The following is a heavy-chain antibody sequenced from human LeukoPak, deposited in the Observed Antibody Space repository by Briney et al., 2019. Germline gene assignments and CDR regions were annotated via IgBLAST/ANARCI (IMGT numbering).Heavy chain of an antibody. CDR3: ARAAPLNWFDP. V-gene: IGHV3-21*01. J-gene: IGHJ5*02. CDR2: ISSSSSYI. CDR1: GFTFSSYS. D-gene: IGHD6-13*01. Sequence: GGSLRLSCAASGFTFSSYSMNWVRQAPGKGLEWVSSISSSSSYIYYADSVKGRFTISRDNAKNSLYLQMNSLRAEDTAVYYCARAAPLNWFDPWGQGTLVTVSS.